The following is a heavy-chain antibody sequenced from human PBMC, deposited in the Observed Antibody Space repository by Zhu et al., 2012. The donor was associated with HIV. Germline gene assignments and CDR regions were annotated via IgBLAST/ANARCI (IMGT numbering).Heavy chain of an antibody. V-gene: IGHV3-23*01. CDR1: GFTFSSYA. CDR2: ISGSGGST. D-gene: IGHD2-15*01. CDR3: AKYEGHCSGGSCYSGYFQH. J-gene: IGHJ1*01. Sequence: EVQLLESGGGLVQPGGSLRLSCAASGFTFSSYAMSWVRQAPGKGLEWVSAISGSGGSTYYADSVKGRFTISRDNSKNTLYLQMNSLRAEDTAVYYCAKYEGHCSGGSCYSGYFQHWGQGTLVTVSS.